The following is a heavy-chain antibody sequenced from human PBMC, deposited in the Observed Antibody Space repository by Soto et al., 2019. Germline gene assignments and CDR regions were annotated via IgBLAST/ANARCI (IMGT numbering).Heavy chain of an antibody. CDR1: GFTFTSSA. CDR2: IVVGSGNT. V-gene: IGHV1-58*02. J-gene: IGHJ6*02. CDR3: AASEGVIVNYYYYYGMDV. Sequence: SVKVSCKASGFTFTSSAMQWVRQARGQRLEWIGWIVVGSGNTNYAQKFQERVTITRDMSTSTAYMELSSLRSEDTAVYYCAASEGVIVNYYYYYGMDVWGQGTTVTVSS. D-gene: IGHD3-16*02.